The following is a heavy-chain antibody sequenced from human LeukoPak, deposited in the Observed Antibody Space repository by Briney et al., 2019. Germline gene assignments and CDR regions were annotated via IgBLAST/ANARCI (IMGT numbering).Heavy chain of an antibody. V-gene: IGHV4-39*01. CDR3: ARHPYSGLLYYFDY. D-gene: IGHD6-13*01. Sequence: WVRQMPGEGLEWIGSIYYSGSTYYNPSLKSRVTMSVDTSKNQFSPKLSSVTAADTAVYYCARHPYSGLLYYFDYWGQGTLVTVSS. CDR2: IYYSGST. J-gene: IGHJ4*02.